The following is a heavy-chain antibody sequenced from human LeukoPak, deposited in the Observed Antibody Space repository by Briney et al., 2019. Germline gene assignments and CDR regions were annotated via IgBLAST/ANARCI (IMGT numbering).Heavy chain of an antibody. V-gene: IGHV4-59*11. CDR1: GGSISSHY. CDR3: ARGDGYNYALDAFDI. D-gene: IGHD5-24*01. J-gene: IGHJ3*02. CDR2: IYYSGST. Sequence: PSETLSLTCTVSGGSISSHYWSWIRQPPGKGLEWIGYIYYSGSTNYNPSLKSRVTISVDTSKNQFSLKLSSVTAADTAVYYCARGDGYNYALDAFDIWGQGTMVTVSS.